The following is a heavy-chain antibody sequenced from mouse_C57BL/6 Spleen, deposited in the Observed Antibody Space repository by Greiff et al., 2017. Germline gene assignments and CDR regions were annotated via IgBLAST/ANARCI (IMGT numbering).Heavy chain of an antibody. CDR2: IHPNSGST. D-gene: IGHD2-5*01. V-gene: IGHV1-64*01. Sequence: QVQLKQPGAELVKPGASVKLSCKASGYTFTSYWMHWVKQRPGQGLEWIGMIHPNSGSTNYNEKFKSKATLTVDKSSSTAYMQLSSLTSEDSAVYYCARSPYSNYGAWFAYWGQGTLVTVSA. CDR1: GYTFTSYW. CDR3: ARSPYSNYGAWFAY. J-gene: IGHJ3*01.